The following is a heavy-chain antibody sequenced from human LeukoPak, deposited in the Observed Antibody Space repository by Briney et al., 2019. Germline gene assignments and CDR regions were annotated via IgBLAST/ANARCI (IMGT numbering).Heavy chain of an antibody. CDR3: ARVGVVVPAGMDI. V-gene: IGHV3-72*01. CDR1: GFTFSDHY. J-gene: IGHJ3*02. Sequence: PGGSLRLSCAASGFTFSDHYMDWVRQAPGEGLEWVARIRKKSNGYNTQYAASVKGGFIISREDSRNSLYLQMNSLKTEDTAVYYCARVGVVVPAGMDIWGQGTMVTVSS. CDR2: IRKKSNGYNT. D-gene: IGHD2-2*01.